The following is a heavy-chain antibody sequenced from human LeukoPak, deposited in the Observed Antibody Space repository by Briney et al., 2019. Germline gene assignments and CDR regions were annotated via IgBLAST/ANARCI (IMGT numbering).Heavy chain of an antibody. J-gene: IGHJ6*04. Sequence: GGSLRLSCAASGFTFSSYSMNWVRQAPGKGLEWVSSISSSSSYIYYADSVKGRFTISTDNAKKSLYLQMNSLRAEDTAVYYCARVLRYGSGSYVSTCYYGMDDWGKGTTVTVSS. CDR3: ARVLRYGSGSYVSTCYYGMDD. D-gene: IGHD3-10*01. CDR2: ISSSSSYI. CDR1: GFTFSSYS. V-gene: IGHV3-21*01.